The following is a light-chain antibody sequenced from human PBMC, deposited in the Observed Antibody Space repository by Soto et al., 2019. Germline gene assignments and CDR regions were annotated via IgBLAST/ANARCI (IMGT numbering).Light chain of an antibody. Sequence: AIRMTQSPSSFSASTGDRVTITCRASQGISSYLAWYQQKPGKAPKLLIYAASTLQSGVPSRFSGSGSGTDFTLTISCLQSEDFATYYCLQDYNYPYTFGQGTKVDIK. V-gene: IGKV1-8*01. CDR3: LQDYNYPYT. CDR2: AAS. CDR1: QGISSY. J-gene: IGKJ2*01.